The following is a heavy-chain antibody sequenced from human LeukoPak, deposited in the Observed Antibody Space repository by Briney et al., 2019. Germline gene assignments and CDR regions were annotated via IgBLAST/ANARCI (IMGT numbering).Heavy chain of an antibody. Sequence: SETLSLTCTVPGGSISSHSWSWIRQPAGKGLEWIGRIFTSGNTYYNPSLKSRVIMSVDTSKNQFSLKLSSVTAADTAVYYCAREGGGFDFWGQETLVTVSS. D-gene: IGHD3-16*01. CDR3: AREGGGFDF. V-gene: IGHV4-4*07. J-gene: IGHJ4*02. CDR2: IFTSGNT. CDR1: GGSISSHS.